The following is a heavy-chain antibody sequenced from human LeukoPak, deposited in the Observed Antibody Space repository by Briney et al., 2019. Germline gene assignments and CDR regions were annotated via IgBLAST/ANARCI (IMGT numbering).Heavy chain of an antibody. CDR3: AREEIQLWSKPAVFGFGARPGFDY. CDR2: INPSGGST. CDR1: GYTFTSYY. D-gene: IGHD5-18*01. Sequence: ASVTVSCKASGYTFTSYYMHWVRQAPGQGLEWMGIINPSGGSTSYAQKFQGRVTMTRDTSTSTVYMELSSLRSEDTAVYYCAREEIQLWSKPAVFGFGARPGFDYWGQGTLVTVSS. J-gene: IGHJ4*02. V-gene: IGHV1-46*01.